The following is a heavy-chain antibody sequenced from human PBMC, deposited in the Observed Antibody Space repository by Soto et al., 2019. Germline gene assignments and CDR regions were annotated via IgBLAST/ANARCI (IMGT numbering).Heavy chain of an antibody. D-gene: IGHD6-13*01. J-gene: IGHJ3*02. CDR2: INAGNGNT. CDR3: ARTGIAQQRVDAFDI. V-gene: IGHV1-3*01. CDR1: GYTFTSYA. Sequence: QVQLVQSGAEVKKPGASVKVSCKASGYTFTSYAMHWVRQAPGQRLEWMGWINAGNGNTKYPQKFQGRVTITRDTSASTAYMELSSLRSEDTAVYYCARTGIAQQRVDAFDIWGQGTMVNVSS.